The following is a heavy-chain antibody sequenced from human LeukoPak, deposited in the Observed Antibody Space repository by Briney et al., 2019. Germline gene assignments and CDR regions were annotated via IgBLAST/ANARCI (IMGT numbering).Heavy chain of an antibody. V-gene: IGHV3-9*01. J-gene: IGHJ6*03. D-gene: IGHD6-13*01. Sequence: GGSLRLSCAASGFTFDDYAMHWVRQAPGKGLEWVSGINWSGDRIGYADSVKGRFTISRDNAKKSLYLQMNSLRTEDTALYYCAKGGIHRGYYYYYMDVWGKGTTVTISS. CDR1: GFTFDDYA. CDR2: INWSGDRI. CDR3: AKGGIHRGYYYYYMDV.